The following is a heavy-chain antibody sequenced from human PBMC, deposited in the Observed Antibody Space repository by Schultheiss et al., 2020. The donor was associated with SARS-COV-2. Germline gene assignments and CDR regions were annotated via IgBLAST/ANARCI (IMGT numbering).Heavy chain of an antibody. V-gene: IGHV1-69*13. D-gene: IGHD3-9*01. Sequence: SVKVSCKASGYTFTSYAISWVRQAPGQGLEWMGGIIPIFGTANYAQKFQGRVTITADESTSTAYMELSSLRSEDTAVYYCARGLAYDILTGLPLWGQGTLVTVSS. CDR1: GYTFTSYA. CDR2: IIPIFGTA. CDR3: ARGLAYDILTGLPL. J-gene: IGHJ4*02.